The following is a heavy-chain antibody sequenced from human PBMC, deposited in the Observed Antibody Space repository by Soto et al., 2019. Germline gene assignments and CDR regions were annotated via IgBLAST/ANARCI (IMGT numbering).Heavy chain of an antibody. CDR2: ISGSASNT. D-gene: IGHD3-10*01. CDR3: AKDGRGSGSHYKSFGY. V-gene: IGHV3-23*01. Sequence: LRLSCAASGFTFSGYAMTWVRQAPGGGLEWVSAISGSASNTFYADSVKGRFTVSRDNAKNTLYLQMNSLRAEDTAVYYCAKDGRGSGSHYKSFGYCGQGTLVTFSS. J-gene: IGHJ4*02. CDR1: GFTFSGYA.